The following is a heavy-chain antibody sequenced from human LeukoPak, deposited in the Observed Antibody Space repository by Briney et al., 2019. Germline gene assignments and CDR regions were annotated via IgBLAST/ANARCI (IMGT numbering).Heavy chain of an antibody. CDR3: ATLGATLSY. D-gene: IGHD1-26*01. CDR1: GFTFRNYG. J-gene: IGHJ4*02. Sequence: GGPLRLSCAASGFTFRNYGMHWVRQAPGKGLEWVAVISYDGSNKYYADSVEGRFTISRDNSKNTLYLQMSSLRAEDTAVYYCATLGATLSYWGQGTLVTVSS. V-gene: IGHV3-30*19. CDR2: ISYDGSNK.